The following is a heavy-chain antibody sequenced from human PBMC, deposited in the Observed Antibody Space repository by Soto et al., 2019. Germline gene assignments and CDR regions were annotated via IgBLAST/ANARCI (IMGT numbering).Heavy chain of an antibody. J-gene: IGHJ3*02. CDR2: IYYSGST. Sequence: SETLSLTCAVSGASISSEQSWSWVRQPPGKGLEWIGEIYYSGSTNYNPSLKSRVTISVDTSKNQFSLKLSSVTAADTAVYYCARVWGGAFDIWGQGTMVTVSS. V-gene: IGHV4-4*02. CDR1: GASISSEQS. D-gene: IGHD3-10*01. CDR3: ARVWGGAFDI.